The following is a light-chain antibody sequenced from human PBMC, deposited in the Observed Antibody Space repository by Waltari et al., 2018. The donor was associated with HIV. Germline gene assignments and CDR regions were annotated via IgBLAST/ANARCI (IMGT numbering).Light chain of an antibody. CDR1: QSNCYNSNSKNY. CDR2: WAS. V-gene: IGKV4-1*01. CDR3: QQYYSTPLT. Sequence: DIVMTQSPASLPVSLGERAAINCKSSQSNCYNSNSKNYLAWYQQKPGQPPRLLIYWASTRESGVPDRFSGSGSGTDFTLTISSLQAEDVAVYYCQQYYSTPLTFGQGTKVEIK. J-gene: IGKJ1*01.